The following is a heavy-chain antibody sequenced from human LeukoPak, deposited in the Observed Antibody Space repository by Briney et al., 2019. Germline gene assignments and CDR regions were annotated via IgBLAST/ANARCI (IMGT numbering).Heavy chain of an antibody. Sequence: SETLSLTCTVSGGSISSHYWSWIRQPPGKGLEWIGHIYYSGSTNYNPSLKSRVTISVDTSKNQFSLKLSSVTAADTAVYYCATAGIVDYFDYWGQGTLVTVSP. CDR2: IYYSGST. CDR3: ATAGIVDYFDY. J-gene: IGHJ4*02. CDR1: GGSISSHY. D-gene: IGHD3-22*01. V-gene: IGHV4-59*11.